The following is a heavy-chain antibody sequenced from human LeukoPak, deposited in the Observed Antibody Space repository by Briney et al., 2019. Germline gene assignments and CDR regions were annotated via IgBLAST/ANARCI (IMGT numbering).Heavy chain of an antibody. CDR3: ARAVNGNYYDSSGYYHRDYYYGMDV. D-gene: IGHD3-22*01. V-gene: IGHV1-8*01. J-gene: IGHJ6*02. Sequence: ASVKVSCKASGYTFTSYDINWVRQATGQGLEWMGWMNPNSGNTGYAQKFQGRVTMTRNTSISTAYMELSSLRSEDTAVYYCARAVNGNYYDSSGYYHRDYYYGMDVWGQGTTVTVSS. CDR2: MNPNSGNT. CDR1: GYTFTSYD.